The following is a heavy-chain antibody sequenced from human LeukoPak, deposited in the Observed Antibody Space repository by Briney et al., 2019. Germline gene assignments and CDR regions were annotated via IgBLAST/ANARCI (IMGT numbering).Heavy chain of an antibody. CDR1: GFTYSSYS. V-gene: IGHV3-21*01. CDR2: ISSSSSYI. CDR3: ARDMDSRSPYDY. J-gene: IGHJ4*02. Sequence: GGPLRLSCAASGFTYSSYSVNWLREAPGKALECVSSISSSSSYIYYADSVKGRFTISRDNAKNSLYLQMNSLRAEDTAVYYCARDMDSRSPYDYWGQGTLVTVSS. D-gene: IGHD2-2*03.